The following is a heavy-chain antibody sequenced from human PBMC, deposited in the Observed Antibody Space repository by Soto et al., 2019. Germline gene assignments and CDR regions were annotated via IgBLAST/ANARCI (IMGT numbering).Heavy chain of an antibody. CDR3: ARDGRKQLWAEGLNSMDV. Sequence: QVQLVQSGPEVKKPGASVKVSCKASAYTFTTYGISWVRQAPGQGLEWMGWISGYNGQTNYAQKFRGRVTITTDTSTSTAYMELRSLGSDDTAMYYCARDGRKQLWAEGLNSMDVW. CDR1: AYTFTTYG. D-gene: IGHD5-18*01. J-gene: IGHJ6*01. V-gene: IGHV1-18*01. CDR2: ISGYNGQT.